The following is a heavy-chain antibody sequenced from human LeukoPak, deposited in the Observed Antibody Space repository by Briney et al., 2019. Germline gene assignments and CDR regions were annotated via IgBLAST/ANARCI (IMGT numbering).Heavy chain of an antibody. V-gene: IGHV4-31*03. CDR3: ASENLWFGESYYYGMDV. Sequence: SQTLSLTCTVSGGSISSGGYYWSWIRQHPGKGLEWTGYIYYSGSTYYNPSLKGRVTISVDTSKNQFSLKLSSVTAADTAVYYCASENLWFGESYYYGMDVWGQGTTVTVSS. J-gene: IGHJ6*02. CDR1: GGSISSGGYY. CDR2: IYYSGST. D-gene: IGHD3-10*01.